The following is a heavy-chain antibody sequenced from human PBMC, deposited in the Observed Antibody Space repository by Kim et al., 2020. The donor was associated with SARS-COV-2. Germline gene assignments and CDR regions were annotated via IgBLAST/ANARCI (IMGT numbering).Heavy chain of an antibody. Sequence: GGSLRLSCAASGFTFSSYGMHWVRQAPGKGLEWVAVISYDGSNKYYADSVKGRFTISRDNSKNTLYLQMNSLRAEDTAVYYCARVGIAVAGTVRGGEDYGMDVWGQGTTVTVSS. J-gene: IGHJ6*02. D-gene: IGHD6-19*01. CDR3: ARVGIAVAGTVRGGEDYGMDV. CDR2: ISYDGSNK. V-gene: IGHV3-33*05. CDR1: GFTFSSYG.